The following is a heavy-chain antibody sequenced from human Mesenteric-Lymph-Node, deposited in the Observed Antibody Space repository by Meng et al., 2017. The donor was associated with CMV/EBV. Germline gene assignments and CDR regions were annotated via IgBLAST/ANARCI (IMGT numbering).Heavy chain of an antibody. V-gene: IGHV3-23*01. CDR1: GFTFSDYA. Sequence: GESLKISCAASGFTFSDYAMTWVRQCPGKGLEWVSGISGSGGSTFSADSVKGRFTISRDNSKNTLYLQMNSLRAEDTALYYCARLQGVESDFFLGPYAFDIWGQGTKVTVSS. CDR3: ARLQGVESDFFLGPYAFDI. CDR2: ISGSGGST. J-gene: IGHJ3*02. D-gene: IGHD3/OR15-3a*01.